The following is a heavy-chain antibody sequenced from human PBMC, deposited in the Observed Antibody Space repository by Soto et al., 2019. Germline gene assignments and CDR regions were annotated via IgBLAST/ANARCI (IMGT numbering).Heavy chain of an antibody. CDR3: ARGTPTKFDY. V-gene: IGHV4-38-2*01. J-gene: IGHJ4*02. CDR2: IYHSGST. D-gene: IGHD1-1*01. CDR1: GYSISSGYY. Sequence: SETLSLTCAVSGYSISSGYYWGWIRQPPGKGLEWIGSIYHSGSTYYNPSLKSRVTISVDTSKNQFSLKLSSVTAADTAVYYCARGTPTKFDYWGQGTLVTVSS.